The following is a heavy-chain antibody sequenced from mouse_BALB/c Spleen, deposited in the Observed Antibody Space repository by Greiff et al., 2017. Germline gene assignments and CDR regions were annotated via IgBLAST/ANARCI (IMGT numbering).Heavy chain of an antibody. CDR3: TRLDRYTFFDY. CDR2: IRLKSNNYAT. D-gene: IGHD2-14*01. CDR1: GFTFSNYW. V-gene: IGHV6-6*02. J-gene: IGHJ2*01. Sequence: EVQRVESGGGLVQPGGSMKLSCVASGFTFSNYWMNWVRQSPEKGLEWVAEIRLKSNNYATHYAESVKGRFTISRDDSKSSVYLQMNNLRAEDTGIYYCTRLDRYTFFDYWGQGTTLTVSS.